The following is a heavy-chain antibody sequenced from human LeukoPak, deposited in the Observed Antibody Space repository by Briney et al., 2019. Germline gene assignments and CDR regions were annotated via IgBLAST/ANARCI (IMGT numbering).Heavy chain of an antibody. V-gene: IGHV4-59*01. D-gene: IGHD3-22*01. CDR2: IYYSGST. CDR3: ARAEPPGSGYYGTYYYYGMDV. Sequence: PSETLSLTCTVSGGSISTYYGNWIRQAPGKGLEWTGYIYYSGSTNYNPSLKSRVTISVDTSKNQFSLKLSSVTAADTAVYYCARAEPPGSGYYGTYYYYGMDVWGQGTTVTVSS. J-gene: IGHJ6*02. CDR1: GGSISTYY.